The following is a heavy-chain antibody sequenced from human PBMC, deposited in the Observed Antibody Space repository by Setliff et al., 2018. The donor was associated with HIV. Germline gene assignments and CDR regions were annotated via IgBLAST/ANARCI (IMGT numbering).Heavy chain of an antibody. D-gene: IGHD3-22*01. J-gene: IGHJ4*02. V-gene: IGHV4-34*01. CDR3: ARGPYYYDSSGYYH. Sequence: SETLSLTCAVYGGSFSGYYWSWIRQPPGKGLEWIGEIDHSGSTNYNPSLESRVTISVDTSKNQFSLKLSSVTAADTAVYYCARGPYYYDSSGYYHWGQGTLVTVSS. CDR1: GGSFSGYY. CDR2: IDHSGST.